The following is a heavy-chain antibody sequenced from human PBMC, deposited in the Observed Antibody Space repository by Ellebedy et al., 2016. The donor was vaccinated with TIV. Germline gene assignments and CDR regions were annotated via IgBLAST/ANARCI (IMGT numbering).Heavy chain of an antibody. Sequence: ASVKVSXKASGYTFTSYYMHWVRQAPGQGLEWMGIINPSGGSTSYAQKFQGRVTMTRDTSTSTVYMELRSLRSEDTAVYYCARKYYDILTGSVSDYWGQGTLVTVSS. CDR3: ARKYYDILTGSVSDY. V-gene: IGHV1-46*01. CDR1: GYTFTSYY. CDR2: INPSGGST. J-gene: IGHJ4*02. D-gene: IGHD3-9*01.